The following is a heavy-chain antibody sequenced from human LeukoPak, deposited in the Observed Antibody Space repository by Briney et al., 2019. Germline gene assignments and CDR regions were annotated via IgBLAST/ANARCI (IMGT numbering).Heavy chain of an antibody. Sequence: PSETLSLTCTVSGGSISRSYWNWIRQPPGKGLEWVSTINSRSSHIYYADSVKGRFTVSRDNAKSSLYLQMNSLRDEDTALYFCAREGHYGALDIWGQGTMVTVSS. CDR2: INSRSSHI. CDR1: GGSISRSY. V-gene: IGHV3-21*01. D-gene: IGHD3-10*01. CDR3: AREGHYGALDI. J-gene: IGHJ3*02.